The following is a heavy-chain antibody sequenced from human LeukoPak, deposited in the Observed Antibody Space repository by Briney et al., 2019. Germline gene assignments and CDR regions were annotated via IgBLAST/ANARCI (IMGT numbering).Heavy chain of an antibody. CDR3: ARLAWGYKTMDV. CDR2: INPNSGGT. V-gene: IGHV1-2*06. Sequence: GASVKVSCKTSGYTFTGYYMHWVRQAPGQGLEWMGRINPNSGGTNYAQKFQGRVTITADESTSTAYMELSSLRSEDTAVYYCARLAWGYKTMDVWGKGTTVTVSS. D-gene: IGHD5-24*01. CDR1: GYTFTGYY. J-gene: IGHJ6*04.